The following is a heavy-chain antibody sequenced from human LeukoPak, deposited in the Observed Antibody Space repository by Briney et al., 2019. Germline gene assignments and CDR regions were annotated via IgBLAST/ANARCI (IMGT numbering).Heavy chain of an antibody. CDR2: INPNSGGT. V-gene: IGHV1-2*02. CDR1: GYTFTGYY. Sequence: ASVKVSCKASGYTFTGYYMHWVRQAPGQGLEWMGWINPNSGGTNSAQKFQGRVTMTRDTSISTAYMELRSLRSDDTAVYYCARPSVGGNGMGFAFDIWGQGTMVTVSS. CDR3: ARPSVGGNGMGFAFDI. D-gene: IGHD4-23*01. J-gene: IGHJ3*02.